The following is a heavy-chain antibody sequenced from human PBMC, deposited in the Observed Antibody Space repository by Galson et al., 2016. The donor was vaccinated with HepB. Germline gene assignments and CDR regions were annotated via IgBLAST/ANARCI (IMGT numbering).Heavy chain of an antibody. D-gene: IGHD2-8*02. J-gene: IGHJ4*02. V-gene: IGHV1-8*01. CDR1: GYTFASYD. CDR2: MNPNTGST. Sequence: VSCKASGYTFASYDIHWVRQATGQGLEWMGWMNPNTGSTGYAQKFQGRVTMTRFSSITTAFMELSSLTSADTAVYYCARGSAWSHFDNWGQGTLVTVSS. CDR3: ARGSAWSHFDN.